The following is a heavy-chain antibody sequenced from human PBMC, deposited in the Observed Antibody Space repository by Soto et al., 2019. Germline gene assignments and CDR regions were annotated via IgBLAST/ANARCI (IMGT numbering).Heavy chain of an antibody. J-gene: IGHJ4*02. V-gene: IGHV1-69*13. Sequence: SVKVSCKASGGTFSIYAISWVRQAPGQGLEWMGGIIPIFGTANYAQKFQGRVTITADESTSTAYMELSSLRSEDTAVYYCARGGKRWLQWFDYWGQGTLVTVSS. D-gene: IGHD5-12*01. CDR1: GGTFSIYA. CDR3: ARGGKRWLQWFDY. CDR2: IIPIFGTA.